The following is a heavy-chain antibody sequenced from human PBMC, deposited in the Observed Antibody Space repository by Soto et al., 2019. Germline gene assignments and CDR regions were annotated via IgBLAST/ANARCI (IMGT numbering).Heavy chain of an antibody. CDR1: GGSITTYY. D-gene: IGHD5-12*01. J-gene: IGHJ4*02. CDR3: ASSRDGYNS. Sequence: SETLSLTCTVSGGSITTYYWSWIRQPPGKGLEWIGYIYYSGSPNYNPSLKSRVTISVDTSQNQISLKLNSVTAADTAAYYCASSRDGYNSWGQGTLVTVSS. CDR2: IYYSGSP. V-gene: IGHV4-59*01.